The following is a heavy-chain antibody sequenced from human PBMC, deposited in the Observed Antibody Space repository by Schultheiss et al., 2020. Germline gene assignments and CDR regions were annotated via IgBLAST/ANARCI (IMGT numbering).Heavy chain of an antibody. CDR3: ARDRGYCSSTSCLTHYYYYYGMDV. Sequence: GSVKVSCKASGYTFTSYYMHWVRQAPGQGLEWMGWINPNSGGTNYAQKFQGWVTMTRDTSISTAYMELSRLRSDDTAVYYCARDRGYCSSTSCLTHYYYYYGMDVWGQGTTVTVSS. D-gene: IGHD2-2*01. V-gene: IGHV1-2*04. CDR1: GYTFTSYY. J-gene: IGHJ6*02. CDR2: INPNSGGT.